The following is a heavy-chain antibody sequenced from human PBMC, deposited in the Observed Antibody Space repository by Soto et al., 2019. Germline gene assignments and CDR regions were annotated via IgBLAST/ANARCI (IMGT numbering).Heavy chain of an antibody. D-gene: IGHD3-22*01. CDR1: GFTVNSHV. CDR3: TRSRGFGGMDV. Sequence: GGSLRLSCAASGFTVNSHVMSWVRQSPGKGLEWVSSISGSGDGTYYGDSVKGRFTISRDSSSSTVYLEMKNLRGEDTAVYFCTRSRGFGGMDVWGQGTTVTVSS. CDR2: ISGSGDGT. V-gene: IGHV3-23*01. J-gene: IGHJ6*02.